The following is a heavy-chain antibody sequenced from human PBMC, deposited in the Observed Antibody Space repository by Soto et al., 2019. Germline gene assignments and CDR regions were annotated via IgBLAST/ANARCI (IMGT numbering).Heavy chain of an antibody. D-gene: IGHD2-2*01. V-gene: IGHV1-8*01. CDR1: GDSFASYD. J-gene: IGHJ3*02. Sequence: ASVKVSWEASGDSFASYDSNWVRQATGQGLEWMGWMNPNSGNTGYAQKFQGRVTMTRNTSISTAYMELSSLRSEDTAVYYCARTLYCSSTSCYGPIDAFDIWGQGTMVTVSS. CDR3: ARTLYCSSTSCYGPIDAFDI. CDR2: MNPNSGNT.